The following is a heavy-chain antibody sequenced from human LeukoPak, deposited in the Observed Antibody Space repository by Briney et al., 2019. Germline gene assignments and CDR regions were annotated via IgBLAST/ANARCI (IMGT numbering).Heavy chain of an antibody. CDR2: ISYDGSNK. D-gene: IGHD6-19*01. Sequence: GRSLRLSCAASGFTFSSYGMHWVRQAPGKGLEWVAVISYDGSNKYYADSVKGRFTISRDNSKNTLYLQMNSLRAEDTAVYYCAKGAKYSSGWYWTGIYSDYWGQGTLVTVSS. J-gene: IGHJ4*02. V-gene: IGHV3-30*18. CDR1: GFTFSSYG. CDR3: AKGAKYSSGWYWTGIYSDY.